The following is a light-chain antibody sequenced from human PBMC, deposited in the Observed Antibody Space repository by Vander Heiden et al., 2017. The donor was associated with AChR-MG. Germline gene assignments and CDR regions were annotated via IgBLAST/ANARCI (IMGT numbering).Light chain of an antibody. CDR1: QSVLYSSNNKNY. CDR2: WAS. Sequence: DIVVTQSPYSLAVSLGERATINCKPSQSVLYSSNNKNYLAWYQQKPGQSPKLLIYWASTRKSGVPERFSGGGSGTDFTLTISSLQAEDVAVYYCQQYYSTASWTFGQGTKVEIK. CDR3: QQYYSTASWT. V-gene: IGKV4-1*01. J-gene: IGKJ1*01.